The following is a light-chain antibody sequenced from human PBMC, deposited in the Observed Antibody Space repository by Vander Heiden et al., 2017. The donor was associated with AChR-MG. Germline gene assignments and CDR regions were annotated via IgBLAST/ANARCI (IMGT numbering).Light chain of an antibody. CDR2: GAS. V-gene: IGKV3-15*01. CDR1: QSVSTN. Sequence: IVRTQSPTNLSVSPGERATLSCRASQSVSTNLAWYQQKPGQAPRLLMYGASTRATGIPARFSGSGSGTEFTLTISRLQSEDFAVYYCQQYNNWPYTFGQGTKLEIK. CDR3: QQYNNWPYT. J-gene: IGKJ2*01.